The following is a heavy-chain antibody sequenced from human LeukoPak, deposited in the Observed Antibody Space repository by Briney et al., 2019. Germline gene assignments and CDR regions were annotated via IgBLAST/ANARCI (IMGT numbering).Heavy chain of an antibody. Sequence: GGSLRLSCAASGFSVSNNHVTWVRQAPGKGLEWVSVISNSGTTYYADSVEGRFTISRDNSKNTLYLQMDSLRAEDTAVYYCACIVVVPAAIPTADDAFDIWGRGTMVTVSS. D-gene: IGHD2-2*01. V-gene: IGHV3-66*02. J-gene: IGHJ3*02. CDR2: ISNSGTT. CDR3: ACIVVVPAAIPTADDAFDI. CDR1: GFSVSNNH.